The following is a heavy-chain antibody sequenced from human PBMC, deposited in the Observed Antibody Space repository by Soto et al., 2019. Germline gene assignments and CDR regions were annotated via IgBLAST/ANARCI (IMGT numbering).Heavy chain of an antibody. CDR3: AKGEVRGIIPSYFDY. CDR2: ISNDGSNE. V-gene: IGHV3-30*18. D-gene: IGHD3-10*01. Sequence: GGSLRLSCAGSGFTFRWFGMNWVRQAPGKGLEWVARISNDGSNEYYVDSVKGRFTISRDNSKNTLYLQMDSLRAEDTAVYYCAKGEVRGIIPSYFDYWGLGTLVTV. CDR1: GFTFRWFG. J-gene: IGHJ4*02.